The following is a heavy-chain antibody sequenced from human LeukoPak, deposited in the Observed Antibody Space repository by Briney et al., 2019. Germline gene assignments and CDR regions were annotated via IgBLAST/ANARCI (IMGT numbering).Heavy chain of an antibody. J-gene: IGHJ4*02. CDR2: ISWNSGSI. D-gene: IGHD1-26*01. CDR1: GFTFDDYA. CDR3: AKDQTWVGATSPFDY. Sequence: GRSLRLSCAASGFTFDDYAMHWVRQAPGKGLEWVSGISWNSGSIGYADSVKGRFTISRDNAKNSQYLQMNSLRAEDTALYYCAKDQTWVGATSPFDYWGQGTLVTVSS. V-gene: IGHV3-9*01.